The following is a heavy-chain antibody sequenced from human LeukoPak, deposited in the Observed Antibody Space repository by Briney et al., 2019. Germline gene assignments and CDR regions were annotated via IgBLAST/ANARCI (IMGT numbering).Heavy chain of an antibody. D-gene: IGHD3-16*02. CDR1: GGSFSEYD. J-gene: IGHJ4*02. V-gene: IGHV4-34*01. CDR2: INHSGST. Sequence: SETLSLTCAVYGGSFSEYDWSWIRQPPGKGLEWIAEINHSGSTNYNPSLKSRVTISVDTSKNQFSLKLSSVTAADTAVYYCARASYAGPFDYWGQGTLVTVSS. CDR3: ARASYAGPFDY.